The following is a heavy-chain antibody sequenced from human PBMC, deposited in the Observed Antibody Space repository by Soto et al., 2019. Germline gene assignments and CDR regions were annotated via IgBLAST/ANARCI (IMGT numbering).Heavy chain of an antibody. Sequence: ASVKVSCKASGYTFTSYYMHWVRQATGQGLEWMGWMSPNSGNTGYAQKFQGRVTMTRNTSISTAYMELSSLRSEDTAVYNCARWKQLVADYWGQGTLVTVSS. V-gene: IGHV1-8*02. J-gene: IGHJ4*02. CDR1: GYTFTSYY. CDR2: MSPNSGNT. D-gene: IGHD6-6*01. CDR3: ARWKQLVADY.